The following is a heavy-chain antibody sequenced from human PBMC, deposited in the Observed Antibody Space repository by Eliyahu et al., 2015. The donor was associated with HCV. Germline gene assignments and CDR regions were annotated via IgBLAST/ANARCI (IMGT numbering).Heavy chain of an antibody. J-gene: IGHJ5*01. CDR2: INWDGGIT. V-gene: IGHV3-74*01. CDR1: GFTFRNYW. CDR3: ARGSDS. Sequence: EVQLVESGGGLVXPGGSLRLXCAASGFTFRNYWMYWVRQAPGMGLVWVSRINWDGGITGYADSVKGRFTVSRDNAKNTLDLQMNNLRVDDTAVYFCARGSDSWGQGTVVTVSS.